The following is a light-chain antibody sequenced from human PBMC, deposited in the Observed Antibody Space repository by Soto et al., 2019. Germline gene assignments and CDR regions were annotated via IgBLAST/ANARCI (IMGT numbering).Light chain of an antibody. V-gene: IGKV3-11*01. CDR2: HAS. Sequence: EIVLTQSPSILALSTGERATLSCRASQSVGSYLAWYQQKPGQAPRLLFYHASNRATGIPARFSGSGSGTDFTLTISSLEPEDFAVYYCQQRSNWPITFGQGTRLEIK. J-gene: IGKJ5*01. CDR3: QQRSNWPIT. CDR1: QSVGSY.